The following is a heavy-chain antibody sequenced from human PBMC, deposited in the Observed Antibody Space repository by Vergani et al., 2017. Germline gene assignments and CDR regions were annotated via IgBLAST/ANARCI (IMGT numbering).Heavy chain of an antibody. D-gene: IGHD3-3*01. CDR1: GGSISSGGYY. J-gene: IGHJ3*02. CDR3: ARGAPSITIFGVVRGAFDI. Sequence: QVQLQESGPGLVKPSQTLSLTCTVSGGSISSGGYYWSWIRQHXGKGLEWIGYIYYSGSTYYNPSLKSLVTISVDTSKNQFSLKLSSVTAADTAVYYCARGAPSITIFGVVRGAFDIWGQGTMVTVSS. CDR2: IYYSGST. V-gene: IGHV4-31*01.